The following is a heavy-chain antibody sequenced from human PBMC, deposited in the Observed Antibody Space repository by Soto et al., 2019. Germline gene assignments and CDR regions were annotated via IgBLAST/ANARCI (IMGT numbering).Heavy chain of an antibody. CDR1: GFTFSDYY. CDR2: ITSGGSTI. Sequence: GGSLRLSCAASGFTFSDYYMSWIRQAPGKGLEWVSYITSGGSTIYYADSVKGRFTISRDNAKNSLYLQMNSLSADDTAVYYCARVLTPYYDFWSGRDAAFDIWGQGTMVTVSS. D-gene: IGHD3-3*01. V-gene: IGHV3-11*01. CDR3: ARVLTPYYDFWSGRDAAFDI. J-gene: IGHJ3*02.